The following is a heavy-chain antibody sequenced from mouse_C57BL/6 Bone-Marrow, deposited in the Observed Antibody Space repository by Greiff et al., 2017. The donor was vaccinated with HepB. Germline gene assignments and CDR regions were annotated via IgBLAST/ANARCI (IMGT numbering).Heavy chain of an antibody. CDR2: ISDGGSYT. CDR3: ARDKASLTTPPRYFDV. V-gene: IGHV5-4*01. Sequence: EVLLVESGGGLVKPGGSLKLSCAASGFTFSSYAMSWVRQTPEKRLEWVATISDGGSYTYYPDNVKGRFTISRDNAKNNLYLQLSHLKSEDTAMYDCARDKASLTTPPRYFDVWGTGATVTVSS. J-gene: IGHJ1*03. CDR1: GFTFSSYA. D-gene: IGHD1-1*01.